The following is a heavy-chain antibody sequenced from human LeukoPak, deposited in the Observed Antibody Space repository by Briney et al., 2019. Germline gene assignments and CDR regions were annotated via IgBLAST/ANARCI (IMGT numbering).Heavy chain of an antibody. Sequence: GSLRLSCEASGFTFSSYSMNWVRQAPGKGLEWISYITGTSDPIYYADSVKGRFTVSRDNAKNSLYLQMDSLRPEDTAVYFRARVAWFGDLWFDPWGQGTLVTVSS. CDR3: ARVAWFGDLWFDP. J-gene: IGHJ5*02. D-gene: IGHD3-10*01. CDR2: ITGTSDPI. CDR1: GFTFSSYS. V-gene: IGHV3-48*04.